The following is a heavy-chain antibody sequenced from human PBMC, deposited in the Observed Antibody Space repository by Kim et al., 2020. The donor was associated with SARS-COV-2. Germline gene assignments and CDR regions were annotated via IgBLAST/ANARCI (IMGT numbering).Heavy chain of an antibody. CDR3: ARGHSNIAPLYTATDY. Sequence: SETLSLTCAVYGGSFSGYYWSWIRQPPGKGLEWIGEINHSGSTNYNPSLKSRVTISVDTSKNQFSLKLSSVTAADTAVYYCARGHSNIAPLYTATDYWGQGTLVTVSS. V-gene: IGHV4-34*01. D-gene: IGHD5-18*01. J-gene: IGHJ4*02. CDR1: GGSFSGYY. CDR2: INHSGST.